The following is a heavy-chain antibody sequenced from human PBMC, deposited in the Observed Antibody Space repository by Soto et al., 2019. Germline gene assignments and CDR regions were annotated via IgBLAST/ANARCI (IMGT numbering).Heavy chain of an antibody. CDR1: GGSISSGGYS. V-gene: IGHV4-30-2*01. J-gene: IGHJ5*02. CDR2: IYHSGST. D-gene: IGHD2-15*01. CDR3: ARGVVVVVAATLFWFDP. Sequence: PSETLSLTCAVSGGSISSGGYSWSWIRQPPGKGLEWIGYIYHSGSTYYNPSLKSRVTISVDRSKNQFSLKLSSVTAADTAVYYCARGVVVVVAATLFWFDPWGQGTLVTVSS.